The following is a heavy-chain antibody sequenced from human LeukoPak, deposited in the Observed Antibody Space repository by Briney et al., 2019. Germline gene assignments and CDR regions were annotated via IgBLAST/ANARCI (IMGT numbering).Heavy chain of an antibody. Sequence: PGASVKVSCKASGYTFTSYDINWVRQATGQGLEWMGWMNSNSGNTGYAKKFQGRVTMTRNTSISTAYMELSSLRSEDTAVYYCARGFRSAMVRGVRYYYMDVWGKGTTVTISS. J-gene: IGHJ6*03. CDR3: ARGFRSAMVRGVRYYYMDV. CDR2: MNSNSGNT. V-gene: IGHV1-8*01. CDR1: GYTFTSYD. D-gene: IGHD3-10*01.